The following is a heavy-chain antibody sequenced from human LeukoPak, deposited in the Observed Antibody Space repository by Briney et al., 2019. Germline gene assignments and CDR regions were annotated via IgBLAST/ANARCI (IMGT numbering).Heavy chain of an antibody. Sequence: GGSLRLSCAASGFTFSTSAMTWVRQAPGKGLEWVAVISYDGSNKSYADSVKGRFTISRDNSKNTLYLQMNSLRAEDTAVYYCAKVSGGVHYYYGMDVWGQGTTVTVSS. J-gene: IGHJ6*02. V-gene: IGHV3-30*18. CDR1: GFTFSTSA. D-gene: IGHD3-16*01. CDR3: AKVSGGVHYYYGMDV. CDR2: ISYDGSNK.